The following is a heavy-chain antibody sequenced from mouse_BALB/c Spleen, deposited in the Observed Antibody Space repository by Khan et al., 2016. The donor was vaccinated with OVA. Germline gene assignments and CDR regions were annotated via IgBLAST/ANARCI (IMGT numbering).Heavy chain of an antibody. V-gene: IGHV3-2*02. CDR2: RNYNGST. Sequence: LQQSGPGLVKPSQSLSLTCTVTGYSITSDYAWNWIRQFPGNKLEWMGYRNYNGSTSYNQYIKSRISITRDSATNQFVLDMITVTSDAIATYYCARWFAYWGQGTLVTVSA. J-gene: IGHJ3*01. CDR3: ARWFAY. CDR1: GYSITSDYA.